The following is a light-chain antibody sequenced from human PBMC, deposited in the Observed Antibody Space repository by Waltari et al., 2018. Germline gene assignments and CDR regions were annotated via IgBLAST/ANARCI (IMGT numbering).Light chain of an antibody. CDR3: QQRSNWPRLT. CDR1: KSVSSN. CDR2: DAS. J-gene: IGKJ4*01. V-gene: IGKV3-11*01. Sequence: EIVLTQSPATLSLSPGERATLSCRASKSVSSNFAWYQQKPGQAPRLLIYDASNRATGVPARFSGSGSGTDFTLSISSLETEDFAVYYCQQRSNWPRLTFGGGTKVEIK.